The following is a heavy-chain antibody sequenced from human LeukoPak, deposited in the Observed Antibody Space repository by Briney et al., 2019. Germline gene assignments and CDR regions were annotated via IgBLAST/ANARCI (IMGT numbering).Heavy chain of an antibody. Sequence: PSETLSLTCTVSGYSISSGYYWGWIRQPPGKGLEWIGSIYHSGSTYYNPSLKSRVTISVDTSKNQFSLKLSSVTAADTAVYYCARDRDYYDSSGYYPPYYYGMDVWGQGTTVTVSS. V-gene: IGHV4-38-2*02. CDR3: ARDRDYYDSSGYYPPYYYGMDV. CDR1: GYSISSGYY. CDR2: IYHSGST. J-gene: IGHJ6*02. D-gene: IGHD3-22*01.